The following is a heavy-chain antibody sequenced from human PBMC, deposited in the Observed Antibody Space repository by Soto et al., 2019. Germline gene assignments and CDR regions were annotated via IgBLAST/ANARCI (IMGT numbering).Heavy chain of an antibody. CDR3: TPALVLAVPDTGHNWFAP. J-gene: IGHJ5*02. V-gene: IGHV3-15*07. D-gene: IGHD6-19*01. CDR2: IKSKTDGGTA. Sequence: PGGSLRLSCAASGFTFNKAWMNWVRQAPGKGLEWVGRIKSKTDGGTADYAAPVKDRFTTSRDDSKNTLYLQMNSLKTEDTAVYYCTPALVLAVPDTGHNWFAPWGPGTLVTVSS. CDR1: GFTFNKAW.